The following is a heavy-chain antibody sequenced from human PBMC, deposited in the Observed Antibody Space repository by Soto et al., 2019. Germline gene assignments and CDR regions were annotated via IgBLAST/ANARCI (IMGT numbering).Heavy chain of an antibody. CDR1: GGPIRSSSHY. Sequence: SETLSLTCTVSGGPIRSSSHYWGWIRQSPGTGLEWIGSIDESGDSYYNPSLKSRVTIFVDTSKNQFSLKLISVTGADSAIYYCAREGGYVDYWGQGTLVTAPQ. CDR3: AREGGYVDY. V-gene: IGHV4-39*02. D-gene: IGHD1-1*01. CDR2: IDESGDS. J-gene: IGHJ4*02.